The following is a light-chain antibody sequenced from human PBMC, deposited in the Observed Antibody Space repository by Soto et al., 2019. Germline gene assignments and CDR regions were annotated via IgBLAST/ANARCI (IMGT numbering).Light chain of an antibody. CDR3: EPWCSTIWV. CDR2: VEGSGNY. V-gene: IGLV4-60*03. CDR1: SGDSNDL. Sequence: QSVLTQSSSASASLGSSVKLTCTLSSGDSNDLIAWHQQQPGKAPRYMMKVEGSGNYNRGRGVPDRFSGSSSGADRYLTISNLQSEDEADYYCEPWCSTIWVFGGGTQLTVL. J-gene: IGLJ3*02.